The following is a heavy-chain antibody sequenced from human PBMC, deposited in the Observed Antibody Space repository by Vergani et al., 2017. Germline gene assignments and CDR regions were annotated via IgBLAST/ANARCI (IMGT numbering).Heavy chain of an antibody. D-gene: IGHD4-11*01. CDR3: AKDIYSNYPPVNYMDV. V-gene: IGHV3-9*01. CDR1: GFTFDDYA. J-gene: IGHJ6*03. CDR2: ISWNSGSI. Sequence: EVQLVESGGGLVQPGRSLRLSCAASGFTFDDYAMHWVRQAPGKGLEWVSGISWNSGSIGYADSVKGRFTISRDNAKNSLYLQMNSLRAEDTALYYCAKDIYSNYPPVNYMDVWGKGTTVTVSS.